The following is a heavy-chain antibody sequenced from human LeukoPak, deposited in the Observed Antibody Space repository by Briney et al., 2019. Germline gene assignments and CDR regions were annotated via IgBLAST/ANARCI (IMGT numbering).Heavy chain of an antibody. J-gene: IGHJ4*02. V-gene: IGHV3-74*01. CDR3: ARDTNGLAY. Sequence: GGSLRLSCAASGFTFSSHRMHRVRQAPGKGLVWVSCVSTDGSTTNYADSVKGRFTISRDNAKNTLYLQMNSLRVEDTAVYYCARDTNGLAYWGLGTRVTVSS. CDR1: GFTFSSHR. D-gene: IGHD2-8*01. CDR2: VSTDGSTT.